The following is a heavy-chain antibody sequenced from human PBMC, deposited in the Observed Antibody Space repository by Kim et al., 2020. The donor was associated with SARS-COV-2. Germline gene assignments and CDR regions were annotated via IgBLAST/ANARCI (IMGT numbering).Heavy chain of an antibody. J-gene: IGHJ3*02. V-gene: IGHV3-23*01. Sequence: GGSLRLSCAAFGFTFSSYAMSWVRQAPGKGQEWVSAISGSGGSTYYADSVKGRFTISRDNSKNTLYLQMNSLRAEDTAVYYCAKETPHYYGSGSYGAFDIWGQWTMFTVSS. CDR3: AKETPHYYGSGSYGAFDI. CDR2: ISGSGGST. CDR1: GFTFSSYA. D-gene: IGHD3-10*01.